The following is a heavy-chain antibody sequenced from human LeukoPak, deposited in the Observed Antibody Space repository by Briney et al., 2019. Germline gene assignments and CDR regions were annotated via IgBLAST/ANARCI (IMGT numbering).Heavy chain of an antibody. Sequence: GGSLRLSCAASGFTFDDYAMHWVRQAPGKGLQWVSGISWNSGSIGYPDSVKGRFTTSRDNAKNSLYLQMNSLRAEDTALYYCAKVATTPYSPFDYWGQGTLVTVSS. CDR2: ISWNSGSI. CDR3: AKVATTPYSPFDY. D-gene: IGHD1-26*01. CDR1: GFTFDDYA. J-gene: IGHJ4*02. V-gene: IGHV3-9*01.